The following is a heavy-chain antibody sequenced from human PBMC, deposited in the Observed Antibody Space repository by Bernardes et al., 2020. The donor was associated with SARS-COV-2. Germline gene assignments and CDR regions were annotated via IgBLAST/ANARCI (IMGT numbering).Heavy chain of an antibody. CDR3: VKERPTGDY. Sequence: GGSLRLSCSGSGFTFSESPMHWVRQAPGKGLEYVSSISNYGGTTHYADSVKGRFTISGDNSKNTMYLQMSSLRVEDTAVYCCVKERPTGDYWGQGTLVTVAS. CDR2: ISNYGGTT. J-gene: IGHJ4*02. CDR1: GFTFSESP. V-gene: IGHV3-64D*06.